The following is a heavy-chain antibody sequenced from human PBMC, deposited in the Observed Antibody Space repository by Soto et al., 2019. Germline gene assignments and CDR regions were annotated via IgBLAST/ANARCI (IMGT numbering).Heavy chain of an antibody. V-gene: IGHV3-30-3*01. Sequence: QVQLEESGGGVVQPGGSLRLSCAASGFTFNTYAMHWVRQXPGXXLEWLAVLSYDGTSKWYAESVKGRFTISRDXSXXXXXXXXXXXXXXXXXXXXXXXXXSXXPMIREIIVFDSWGQGTLVTVSS. J-gene: IGHJ4*02. CDR2: LSYDGTSK. D-gene: IGHD3-10*01. CDR1: GFTFNTYA. CDR3: XXXXSXXPMIREIIVFDS.